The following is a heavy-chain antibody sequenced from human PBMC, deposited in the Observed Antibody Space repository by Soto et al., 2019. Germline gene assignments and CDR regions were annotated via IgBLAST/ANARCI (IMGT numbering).Heavy chain of an antibody. CDR3: ARDRPLDY. J-gene: IGHJ4*02. V-gene: IGHV3-48*03. Sequence: GGSQRLSCAASGFIFNSYEMNWVRQAPGNGLEGLSFISGSCSNIYYAGTIKGLGTISRNKAQSSLYRQKNRLRVDDTAVYYCARDRPLDYCGQGALVSVTS. CDR1: GFIFNSYE. CDR2: ISGSCSNI.